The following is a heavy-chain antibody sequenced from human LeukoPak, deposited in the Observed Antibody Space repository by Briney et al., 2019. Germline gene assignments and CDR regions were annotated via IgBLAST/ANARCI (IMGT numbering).Heavy chain of an antibody. D-gene: IGHD3-10*01. CDR2: MYHSGST. J-gene: IGHJ4*02. V-gene: IGHV4-38-2*01. Sequence: PSETLSLTCAVSGYSISSGYYWDWIRQPPGMGLEWIGSMYHSGSTYYNPSLKSRVTISVDTSKNQFSLNLSSVTAADTAVYYCASSRERIRFGELGYWGQGTLVTVSS. CDR3: ASSRERIRFGELGY. CDR1: GYSISSGYY.